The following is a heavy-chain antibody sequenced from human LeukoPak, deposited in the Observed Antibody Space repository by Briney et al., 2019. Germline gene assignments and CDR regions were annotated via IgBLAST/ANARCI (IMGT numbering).Heavy chain of an antibody. CDR2: IKSVAYGGTP. Sequence: PGGSLRLSCTASGLTIGEYAMTWVSQAPGMGLDRVGFIKSVAYGGTPEYAASLEGRFTISRDDSTSVVYLQMGSLKIEDTAVYYCTRAQYYEFASGYYHSNDSWGQGALVTVSA. D-gene: IGHD3-3*01. J-gene: IGHJ4*02. V-gene: IGHV3-49*04. CDR1: GLTIGEYA. CDR3: TRAQYYEFASGYYHSNDS.